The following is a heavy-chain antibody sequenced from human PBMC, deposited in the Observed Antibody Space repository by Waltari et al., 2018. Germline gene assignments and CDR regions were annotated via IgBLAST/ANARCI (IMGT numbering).Heavy chain of an antibody. CDR2: CDGGGGST. CDR1: GFTFSSYD. D-gene: IGHD4-17*01. CDR3: ARTTETTSGGYYYYYMDV. J-gene: IGHJ6*03. V-gene: IGHV3-23*04. Sequence: EVQLVESGGGLVQPGGSLRLSCAASGFTFSSYDMSWVRQAPGEGVILVSSCDGGGGSTSHADSVEGRVTISRDNSKNTLYLQMNSLRAEDTAVYYCARTTETTSGGYYYYYMDVWGKGATVTVSS.